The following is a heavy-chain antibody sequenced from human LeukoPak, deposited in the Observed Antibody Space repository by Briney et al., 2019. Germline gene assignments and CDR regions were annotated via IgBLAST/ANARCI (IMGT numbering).Heavy chain of an antibody. CDR2: IYSGGST. J-gene: IGHJ3*02. V-gene: IGHV3-53*01. D-gene: IGHD3-10*01. CDR3: AKGFRGANNDAFDI. CDR1: GFTVSSNY. Sequence: GGSLRLSCAASGFTVSSNYMSWVRQAPGKGLEWVSVIYSGGSTYYADSVKGRFTISRDNSKNTLYPQMNSLRAEDTAIYYCAKGFRGANNDAFDIWGQGTTVTVSS.